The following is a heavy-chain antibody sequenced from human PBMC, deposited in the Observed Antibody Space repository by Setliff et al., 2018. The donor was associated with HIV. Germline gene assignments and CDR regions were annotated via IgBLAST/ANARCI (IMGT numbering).Heavy chain of an antibody. D-gene: IGHD5-12*01. V-gene: IGHV1-3*01. Sequence: ASVKVSCKASGYTFTSYAMHWVRQAPGQRLEWMGWINAGNGNTKYSQTFQGRVTITADESTSTAYMELSTLRSEDTAVYFCARDGGYSGHQWFGDAFDIWGQGTMVTVSS. CDR2: INAGNGNT. CDR3: ARDGGYSGHQWFGDAFDI. CDR1: GYTFTSYA. J-gene: IGHJ3*02.